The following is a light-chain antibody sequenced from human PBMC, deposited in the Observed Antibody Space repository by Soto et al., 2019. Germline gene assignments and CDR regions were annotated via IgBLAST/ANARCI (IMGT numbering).Light chain of an antibody. CDR2: GAS. V-gene: IGKV1-5*01. J-gene: IGKJ4*01. Sequence: DMHMTQSPSTLSASVVDIVTITCRASQSISSWLAWYQQRPGKAPNLLMYGASNLQSGVPSRFSGGVSGTDGTITISSLKKEDGCTYYCQQSYTSPVTFGGGTKVDIK. CDR1: QSISSW. CDR3: QQSYTSPVT.